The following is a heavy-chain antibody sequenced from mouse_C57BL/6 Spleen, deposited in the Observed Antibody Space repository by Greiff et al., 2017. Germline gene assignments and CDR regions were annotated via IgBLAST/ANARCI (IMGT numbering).Heavy chain of an antibody. J-gene: IGHJ2*01. V-gene: IGHV1-50*01. CDR1: GYTFTSYW. Sequence: QVQLQQPGAELVKPGASVKLSCKASGYTFTSYWMQWVKQRPGQGLEWIGEIDPSDSYTNYNQKFTGKATLTVDTSSSTAYMQLSSLTSEDSAVYYCARTGNYYYGSPYFDYWGQGTTLTVSS. CDR3: ARTGNYYYGSPYFDY. CDR2: IDPSDSYT. D-gene: IGHD1-1*01.